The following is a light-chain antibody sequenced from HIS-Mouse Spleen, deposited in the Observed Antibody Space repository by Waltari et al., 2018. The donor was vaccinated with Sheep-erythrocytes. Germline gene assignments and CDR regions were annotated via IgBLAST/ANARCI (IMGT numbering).Light chain of an antibody. Sequence: SYVLTQPPSVSVAPGQTARITCGGNNIGSKSVHWYQQKPGQAPVLVVYEDSDRPSGIPERFSGSNSGNPATLTISRVEAGDEADYYCQVWDSSSDPVVFGGGTKLTVL. J-gene: IGLJ2*01. CDR2: EDS. CDR3: QVWDSSSDPVV. V-gene: IGLV3-21*02. CDR1: NIGSKS.